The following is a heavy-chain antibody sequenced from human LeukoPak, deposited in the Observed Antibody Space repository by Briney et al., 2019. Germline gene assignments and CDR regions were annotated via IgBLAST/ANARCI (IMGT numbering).Heavy chain of an antibody. V-gene: IGHV3-66*01. D-gene: IGHD6-13*01. J-gene: IGHJ4*02. CDR2: IYSGGET. CDR1: GFTVSSNY. CDR3: AKERIAAAVFDY. Sequence: PGGSLRLSCAASGFTVSSNYMSWVRQAPGKGLEWVSVIYSGGETYSADSVKGRFTISRDSSKNTLYLQMNSLRVEDTAVYYCAKERIAAAVFDYWGQGTLVTVSS.